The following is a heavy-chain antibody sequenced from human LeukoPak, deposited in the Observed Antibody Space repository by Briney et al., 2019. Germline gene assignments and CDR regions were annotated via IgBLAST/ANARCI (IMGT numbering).Heavy chain of an antibody. V-gene: IGHV4-39*01. Sequence: SETLSLTCTVSGGSISSSSYYWGWIRQPPGKGLEWIGSIYYSGSTYYNPSLKSRVTISVDTSKNQFSLKLSSVTAADTAVYYCARHPKYLIRYCSSTSCYDYWGQGTLVTVSS. CDR2: IYYSGST. J-gene: IGHJ4*02. CDR1: GGSISSSSYY. D-gene: IGHD2-2*01. CDR3: ARHPKYLIRYCSSTSCYDY.